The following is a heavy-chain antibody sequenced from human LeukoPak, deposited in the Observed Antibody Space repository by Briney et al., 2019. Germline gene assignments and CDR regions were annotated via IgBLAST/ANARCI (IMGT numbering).Heavy chain of an antibody. CDR1: GGSISSSSYY. Sequence: PSETLSLTCTVSGGSISSSSYYWGWIRQPPGKGLEWIWSIYYSGGTYYNPSLKSRVTISVDTSKNQFSLKLSSVTAADTAVYYCARVYGDYVIDYWGQGTLVTVSS. CDR3: ARVYGDYVIDY. CDR2: IYYSGGT. D-gene: IGHD4-17*01. V-gene: IGHV4-39*07. J-gene: IGHJ4*02.